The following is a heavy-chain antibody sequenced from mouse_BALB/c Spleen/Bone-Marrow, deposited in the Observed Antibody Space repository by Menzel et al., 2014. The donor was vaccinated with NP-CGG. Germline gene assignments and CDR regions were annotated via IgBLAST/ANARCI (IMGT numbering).Heavy chain of an antibody. J-gene: IGHJ2*01. CDR1: GYAFSGYW. Sequence: QVQLQQSGAELVRPGSSVKISCKASGYAFSGYWMNWVKQRPGQGLEWIGQIYPGDGDTDYNGKFKGKATLTADKSSSTASMQLSSLTSEDSAVYFCARGGISVDYWGQGTLSQSPQ. CDR2: IYPGDGDT. CDR3: ARGGISVDY. V-gene: IGHV1-80*01.